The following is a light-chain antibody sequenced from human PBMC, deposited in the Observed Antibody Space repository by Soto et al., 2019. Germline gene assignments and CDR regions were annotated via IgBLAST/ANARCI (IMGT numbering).Light chain of an antibody. J-gene: IGKJ1*01. CDR3: QQYYTSPLT. CDR2: WAS. Sequence: DIVMTQSPDSLAVSLGERATINCRSSQTISYSSNNKNYLAWYQQKLGQPPKLLIYWASTRESGVPDRFSGSGSGTDFTLTISSLQAEDVAVYYCQQYYTSPLTFGQGTTMEIK. V-gene: IGKV4-1*01. CDR1: QTISYSSNNKNY.